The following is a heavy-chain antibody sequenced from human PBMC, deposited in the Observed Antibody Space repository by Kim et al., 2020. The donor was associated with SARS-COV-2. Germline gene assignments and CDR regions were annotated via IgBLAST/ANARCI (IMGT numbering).Heavy chain of an antibody. J-gene: IGHJ3*02. CDR3: AKDKWNTIFDVVNDAFDI. D-gene: IGHD3-3*01. V-gene: IGHV3-30*02. Sequence: VKGRFTSSRDNSKNTLYLQMNNLRAEDTAVYYCAKDKWNTIFDVVNDAFDIWGQGTMVTVSS.